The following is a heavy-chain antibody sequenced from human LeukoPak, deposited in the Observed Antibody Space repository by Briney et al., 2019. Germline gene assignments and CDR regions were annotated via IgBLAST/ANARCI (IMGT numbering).Heavy chain of an antibody. CDR3: AKDHGDTSGYRRGFDP. CDR2: ISYDGTNE. CDR1: GFTFSSSG. Sequence: GGSLRLSCAASGFTFSSSGMHWVRQAPGKGLEWVAVISYDGTNEYYADSVKGRFTISRDNSKNTLYLQMDSLRPEDTAVYHCAKDHGDTSGYRRGFDPWGQGTLVTVSS. V-gene: IGHV3-30*18. D-gene: IGHD3-22*01. J-gene: IGHJ5*02.